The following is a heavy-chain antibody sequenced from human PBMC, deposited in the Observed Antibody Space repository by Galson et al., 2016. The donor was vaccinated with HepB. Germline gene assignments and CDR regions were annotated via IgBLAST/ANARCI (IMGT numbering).Heavy chain of an antibody. CDR3: ANLGYCSGDCYSVN. J-gene: IGHJ4*02. CDR2: IYHTGSA. D-gene: IGHD2-21*02. CDR1: GGSISIRHW. Sequence: ETLSLTCGVSGGSISIRHWWSWVRQSPGKGLEWIGEIYHTGSANYNPSLKSRVTISVDKSKNHFSLELNSVTAADTAVYYCANLGYCSGDCYSVNWGQGTMVTVSS. V-gene: IGHV4-4*02.